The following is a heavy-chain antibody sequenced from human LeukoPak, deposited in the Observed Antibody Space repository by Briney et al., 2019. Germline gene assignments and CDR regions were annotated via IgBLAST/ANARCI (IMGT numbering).Heavy chain of an antibody. V-gene: IGHV3-7*04. D-gene: IGHD3-10*01. CDR2: IRQDGSEK. CDR3: ARWNGDSGSWVLDV. J-gene: IGHJ6*02. CDR1: GFTISNYW. Sequence: GGSLRLSCAASGFTISNYWMSWVRQAAGKGLEWVANIRQDGSEKKYVDSVEGRFSISRDNAKDSLYLQISTLRVEDTAAYYCARWNGDSGSWVLDVWGQGTTVTVSS.